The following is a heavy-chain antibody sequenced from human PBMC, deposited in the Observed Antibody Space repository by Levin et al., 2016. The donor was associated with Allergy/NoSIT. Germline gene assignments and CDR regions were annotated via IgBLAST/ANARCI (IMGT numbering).Heavy chain of an antibody. Sequence: VRQAPGKGLEWVALISNDGNNKNYADSVKGRFTISRDNSKNTLYLQMNSLRAEDAALYYCAKDTPVTVVDTIYDFYYYSMDVWGQGTTVTVSS. CDR3: AKDTPVTVVDTIYDFYYYSMDV. V-gene: IGHV3-30*18. J-gene: IGHJ6*02. CDR2: ISNDGNNK. D-gene: IGHD3-22*01.